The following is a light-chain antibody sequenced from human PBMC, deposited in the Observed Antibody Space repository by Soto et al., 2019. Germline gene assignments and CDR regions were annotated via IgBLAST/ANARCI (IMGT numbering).Light chain of an antibody. CDR2: RNN. V-gene: IGLV1-47*01. CDR3: ATWDDSLNGFYV. Sequence: QSVLTQPPSASGTPGQGVTISCSGSTSNIGSNYVYWYQQLPGTAPKLLIYRNNQRPSGVPDRVSGSKSGTSASRAISGLRSDDEADYFCATWDDSLNGFYVFGTGTKVTVL. CDR1: TSNIGSNY. J-gene: IGLJ1*01.